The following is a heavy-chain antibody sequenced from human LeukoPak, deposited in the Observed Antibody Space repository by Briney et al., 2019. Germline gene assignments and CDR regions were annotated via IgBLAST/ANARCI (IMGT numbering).Heavy chain of an antibody. J-gene: IGHJ4*02. CDR1: GFTFSSYG. CDR2: IRYDGSNK. V-gene: IGHV3-30*02. Sequence: SGGSLRLSCAASGFTFSSYGMHWVRQAPGKGLEWVAFIRYDGSNKYYADSVRGRFTISRDNSKNTLYLQMNSLRAEDTAVYYCARDAYYYGSGSYLSYWGQGTLVTVSS. CDR3: ARDAYYYGSGSYLSY. D-gene: IGHD3-10*01.